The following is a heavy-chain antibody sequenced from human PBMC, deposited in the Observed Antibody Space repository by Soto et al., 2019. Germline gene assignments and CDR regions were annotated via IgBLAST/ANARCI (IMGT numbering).Heavy chain of an antibody. J-gene: IGHJ6*02. Sequence: QVQLVQSGAEVKKPGASVKVSCKASGYTFTSYGISWVRQAPGQGLEWMGWISAYNGNTNYAQKLQGRVTMTTDTSTRTAYMGLRSLRSDDTAVYYCARGSRRGSSWDYYYGMDVWGQGTTVTVSS. CDR2: ISAYNGNT. V-gene: IGHV1-18*01. CDR1: GYTFTSYG. CDR3: ARGSRRGSSWDYYYGMDV. D-gene: IGHD6-13*01.